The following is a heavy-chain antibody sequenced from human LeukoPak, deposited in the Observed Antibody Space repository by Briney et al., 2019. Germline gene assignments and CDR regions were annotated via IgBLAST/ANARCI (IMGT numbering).Heavy chain of an antibody. D-gene: IGHD6-19*01. CDR3: ARHSSDWSRFDY. CDR1: GGSISGYY. J-gene: IGHJ4*02. Sequence: KSSETLSLTCTASGGSISGYYWSWIRQPPGKGLEWIGYIYYSGSTNYNPSLESRVTISVDTSKNQFSLKLRSVTAADTAVYYCARHSSDWSRFDYWGQGTLVTVSS. V-gene: IGHV4-59*08. CDR2: IYYSGST.